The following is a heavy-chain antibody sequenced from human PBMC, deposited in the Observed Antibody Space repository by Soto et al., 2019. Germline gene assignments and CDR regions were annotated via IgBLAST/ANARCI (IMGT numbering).Heavy chain of an antibody. V-gene: IGHV4-4*02. D-gene: IGHD6-19*01. CDR1: GDSINSNYC. CDR3: ARDTGWGLGY. J-gene: IGHJ4*02. CDR2: SYYSGGT. Sequence: QVQLQESGPGLVRPSGTLSLTCAVSGDSINSNYCWTWVRQPPGKGLEWIAESYYSGGTRYNPSLKRRVTISMDKSKNQFSLNLTSVTAADTAMYYCARDTGWGLGYWGQGTLVTVSS.